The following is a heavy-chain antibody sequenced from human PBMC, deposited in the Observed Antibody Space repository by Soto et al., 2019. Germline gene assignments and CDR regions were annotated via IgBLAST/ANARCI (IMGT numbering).Heavy chain of an antibody. CDR2: INPSGGST. D-gene: IGHD4-4*01. V-gene: IGHV1-46*01. Sequence: GASVKVSCKASGYTFTSYYMHWVRQAPGQGLEWMGIINPSGGSTSYAQKFQGRVTMTRDTSTSTVYMEQSSLRSEDTAVYYCASHSLTLTTPTAQRIRRYYYYGMDVGGQGTTVTVSS. CDR3: ASHSLTLTTPTAQRIRRYYYYGMDV. J-gene: IGHJ6*02. CDR1: GYTFTSYY.